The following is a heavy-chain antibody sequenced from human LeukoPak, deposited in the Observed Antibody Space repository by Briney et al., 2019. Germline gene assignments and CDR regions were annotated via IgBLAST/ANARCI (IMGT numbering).Heavy chain of an antibody. V-gene: IGHV3-20*04. Sequence: PGGSLRLSCAASGFTFDDYGMSWVSQAPGKGLEWVSGINWNGGSTGYADSVKGRFTISRDNAKNSLYLQMNSLRAEDTALYYCARDQGIAAAGDGYFDYWGQGTLVAVSS. D-gene: IGHD6-13*01. CDR3: ARDQGIAAAGDGYFDY. CDR1: GFTFDDYG. J-gene: IGHJ4*02. CDR2: INWNGGST.